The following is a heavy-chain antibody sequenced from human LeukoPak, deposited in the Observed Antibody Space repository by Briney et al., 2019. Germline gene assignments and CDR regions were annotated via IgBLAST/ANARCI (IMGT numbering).Heavy chain of an antibody. CDR1: GFTFSSFA. D-gene: IGHD3-22*01. Sequence: GGSLRLSCAASGFTFSSFAMSWVRQAPGKGLEWVSSISGNGDSTNYADSVKGRFTISRDNSKNTLYLQKNSLRAEDTAVYYCAKGSDDSSGYYYRYYYYYLDVWGKGTTVTVSS. V-gene: IGHV3-23*01. J-gene: IGHJ6*03. CDR2: ISGNGDST. CDR3: AKGSDDSSGYYYRYYYYYLDV.